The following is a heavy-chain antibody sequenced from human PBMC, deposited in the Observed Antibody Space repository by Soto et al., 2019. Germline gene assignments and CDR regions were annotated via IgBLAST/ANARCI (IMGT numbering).Heavy chain of an antibody. CDR1: GIIFTGYA. V-gene: IGHV3-9*01. CDR3: ASYCSGGSCYPNSDPI. CDR2: ISWNSGSI. D-gene: IGHD2-15*01. J-gene: IGHJ3*02. Sequence: GGSLRLSCAVPGIIFTGYAMHWVRQAPGKGLEWVSGISWNSGSIGYADSVKGRSTISRDNAKNSLYLQMNSLRAEDTALYYCASYCSGGSCYPNSDPIWGQGTMVTVSS.